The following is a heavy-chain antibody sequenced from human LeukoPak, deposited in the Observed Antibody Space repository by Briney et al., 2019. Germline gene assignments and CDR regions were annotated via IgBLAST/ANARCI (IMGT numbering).Heavy chain of an antibody. J-gene: IGHJ4*02. CDR2: INHSGST. CDR1: GGSFSGYY. D-gene: IGHD3-16*02. V-gene: IGHV4-34*01. Sequence: SETLSLTCAVYGGSFSGYYWSWIRQPPGKGLEWIGEINHSGSTNYNPSLKSRVTISVDTSKNQFSLKLSSVTAADTAVYYCARGPHYDYVWGSYRSRTHFDYWGQGTLVTASS. CDR3: ARGPHYDYVWGSYRSRTHFDY.